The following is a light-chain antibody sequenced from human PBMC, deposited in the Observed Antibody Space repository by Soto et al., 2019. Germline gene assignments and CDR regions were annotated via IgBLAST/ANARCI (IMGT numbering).Light chain of an antibody. V-gene: IGKV3-15*01. CDR3: QQYNNWPLT. J-gene: IGKJ4*01. CDR1: QGVSRK. Sequence: EIVMTQSPATLSVAPGERVTFSCRASQGVSRKLAWYQHKPGQAPRLLIYDASTRATGIPARFTGSGSGTEFTLTISSLQSEDFAVYYCQQYNNWPLTFGGGTKVDIK. CDR2: DAS.